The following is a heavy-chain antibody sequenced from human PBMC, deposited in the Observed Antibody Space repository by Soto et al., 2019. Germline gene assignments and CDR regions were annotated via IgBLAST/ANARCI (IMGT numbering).Heavy chain of an antibody. Sequence: GGSLRLSCVASGFNFGDSAMNWVRQAPGKGLEWVSGITWNSGRILYADSVKGRFTISRDNAKKSLYLELNSLRPEDTALYYCAKGRSSMIVVVMDYWGQGTPVTVSS. CDR2: ITWNSGRI. CDR3: AKGRSSMIVVVMDY. CDR1: GFNFGDSA. J-gene: IGHJ4*02. V-gene: IGHV3-9*01. D-gene: IGHD3-22*01.